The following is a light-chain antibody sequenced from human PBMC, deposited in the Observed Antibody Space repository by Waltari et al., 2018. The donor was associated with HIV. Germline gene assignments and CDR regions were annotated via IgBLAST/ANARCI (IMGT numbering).Light chain of an antibody. CDR1: ESVPGVY. V-gene: IGKV3-20*01. J-gene: IGKJ3*01. CDR3: QQYRSSPLFS. Sequence: VFTQPPGTLSLSPGERATLSCRAKESVPGVYLAWYQQKHSQAPRLINYGASTRATGIPDRFSGSESGTDFTLTISRLEPEDFAVYVCQQYRSSPLFSFGPGTKVEIK. CDR2: GAS.